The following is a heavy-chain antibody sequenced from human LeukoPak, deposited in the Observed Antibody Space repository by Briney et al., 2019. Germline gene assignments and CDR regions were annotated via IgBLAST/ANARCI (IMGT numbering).Heavy chain of an antibody. CDR2: INPNSGGT. D-gene: IGHD3-3*01. CDR1: GYTFTGYY. V-gene: IGHV1-2*02. J-gene: IGHJ5*02. Sequence: GASVKVSCKASGYTFTGYYMHWVRQAPGQGLEWMGWINPNSGGTNYAQKFQGRVTMTRDTSISTAYMELSRLRSDDTAVYYCAREEEFLEWLLQEDNWFDPWGQGTLVTVSS. CDR3: AREEEFLEWLLQEDNWFDP.